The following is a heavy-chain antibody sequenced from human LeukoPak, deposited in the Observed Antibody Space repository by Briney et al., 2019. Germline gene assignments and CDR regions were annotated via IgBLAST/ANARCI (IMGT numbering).Heavy chain of an antibody. CDR1: GGFISSYY. D-gene: IGHD5/OR15-5a*01. CDR3: AREAVSTRVFDY. V-gene: IGHV4-59*12. J-gene: IGHJ4*02. Sequence: SETLSLTCTVSGGFISSYYWSWIRQPPGKGLEWIGYIYYTGITNYNPSLKSRVTISIDTSKNQFSLKMRSATAADTAVYYCAREAVSTRVFDYWGQGSLVTVSS. CDR2: IYYTGIT.